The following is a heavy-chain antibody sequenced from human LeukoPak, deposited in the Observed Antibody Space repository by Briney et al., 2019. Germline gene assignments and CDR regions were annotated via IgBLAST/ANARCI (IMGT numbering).Heavy chain of an antibody. D-gene: IGHD2-2*01. Sequence: GGSLRLSCAAPGFTFRSYAMSWVRQAPGKGLGWVSRLRGSSGERYYADSVKGRFTISRDTSQNTLYLQMNRLRGQDTAVYYLAKGHTTIFVVIIRNCYYMDVWGNGTTVTVSS. V-gene: IGHV3-23*01. CDR1: GFTFRSYA. J-gene: IGHJ6*03. CDR3: AKGHTTIFVVIIRNCYYMDV. CDR2: LRGSSGER.